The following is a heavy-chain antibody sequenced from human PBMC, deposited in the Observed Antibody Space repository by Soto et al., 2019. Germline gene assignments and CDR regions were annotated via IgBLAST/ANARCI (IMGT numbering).Heavy chain of an antibody. J-gene: IGHJ4*02. Sequence: QVQLVQSGAEVKKPGASVKDSCKASGYTFTSYAMHWVRQAPGQRLEWMGWINAGNGNTKYSQKFQGRVTITRDTTASSGYSELSSLSTEDTAVYYSARSPEIVYSYGLAVDYCCQGTLVTVSS. V-gene: IGHV1-3*01. D-gene: IGHD5-18*01. CDR1: GYTFTSYA. CDR2: INAGNGNT. CDR3: ARSPEIVYSYGLAVDY.